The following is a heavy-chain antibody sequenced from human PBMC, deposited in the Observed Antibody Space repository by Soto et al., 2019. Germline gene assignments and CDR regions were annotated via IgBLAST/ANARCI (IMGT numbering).Heavy chain of an antibody. CDR3: AAIGVLGVADYYFDS. Sequence: QVQLVQSGAEVKKPGASVKVSCKASGYTFTSYDINWVRQATGQGLEWMGWMNPNSGNTGYAQKFQGRVTMTRNTSISTAYMGLRSLRSEDTAVYYCAAIGVLGVADYYFDSWGQGTLVTVSS. V-gene: IGHV1-8*01. J-gene: IGHJ4*02. D-gene: IGHD3-3*02. CDR1: GYTFTSYD. CDR2: MNPNSGNT.